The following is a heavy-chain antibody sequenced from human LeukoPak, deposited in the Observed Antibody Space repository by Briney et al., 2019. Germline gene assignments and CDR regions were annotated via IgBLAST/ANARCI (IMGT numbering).Heavy chain of an antibody. CDR3: AKDRGFGVFFQYYFDY. D-gene: IGHD3-10*01. CDR1: GFTFSSYG. Sequence: SGGSLRLSCAASGFTFSSYGMSWVRQAPGKGLEWVSAISGSGGSTYYADSVKGRFTISRDNSKNTLYLQMNSLRAEDTAVYYCAKDRGFGVFFQYYFDYWGQGTLVTVSS. CDR2: ISGSGGST. V-gene: IGHV3-23*01. J-gene: IGHJ4*02.